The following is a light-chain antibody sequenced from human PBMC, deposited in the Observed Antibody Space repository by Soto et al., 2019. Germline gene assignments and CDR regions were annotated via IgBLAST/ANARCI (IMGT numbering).Light chain of an antibody. CDR3: QQYDNLPPTWT. CDR2: AAP. J-gene: IGKJ1*01. V-gene: IGKV1-33*01. CDR1: QVIATY. Sequence: DTQMTHSPSSLSASVGNRFTITAQASQVIATYLNWYQQKQGKAPTLRIYAAPILETGVPSRFSGGGARTHFTFTISNLQPEDIATYYCQQYDNLPPTWTFGQGTKVEIE.